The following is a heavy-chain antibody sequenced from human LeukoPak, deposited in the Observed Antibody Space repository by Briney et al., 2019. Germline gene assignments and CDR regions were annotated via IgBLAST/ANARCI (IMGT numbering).Heavy chain of an antibody. CDR1: GYTFSGYY. CDR3: AAATTGTTFFDY. J-gene: IGHJ4*02. Sequence: ASVKVSCKASGYTFSGYYMFWVRLAPGQGLEWMGWINSDSGATNYAQKFQGRVTMTRDTSISTAYMELSSLRSDDTGVYYCAAATTGTTFFDYWGQGTLVTVSS. V-gene: IGHV1-2*02. D-gene: IGHD1-1*01. CDR2: INSDSGAT.